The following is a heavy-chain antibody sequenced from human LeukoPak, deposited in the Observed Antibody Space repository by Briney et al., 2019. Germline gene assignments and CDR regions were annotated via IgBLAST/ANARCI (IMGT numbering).Heavy chain of an antibody. CDR3: VKEGEATYYYDIGYLDY. J-gene: IGHJ4*02. D-gene: IGHD3-22*01. CDR2: ISSNGGST. CDR1: GFTFSSYA. Sequence: GGSLRLSCSASGFTFSSYAMHWVRQAPGKGLEYVSAISSNGGSTYYADSVKGRFTISRDNSKNTLYLQMSSLRAEDTAVYYCVKEGEATYYYDIGYLDYWGQGTLVTVSS. V-gene: IGHV3-64D*06.